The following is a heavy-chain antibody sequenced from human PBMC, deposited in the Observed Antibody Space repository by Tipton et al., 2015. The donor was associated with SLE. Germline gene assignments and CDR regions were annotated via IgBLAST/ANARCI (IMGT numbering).Heavy chain of an antibody. V-gene: IGHV4-59*07. CDR3: ARVRYYDFWSGYSPNAFDI. D-gene: IGHD3-3*01. CDR1: NGSISSYY. CDR2: IYYSGST. Sequence: TLSLTCTVSNGSISSYYWSWVRQSPGKGLEWIGYIYYSGSTNYNPSLKSRVTISVDTSKNQFSLKLSSVTAADTAVYYCARVRYYDFWSGYSPNAFDIWGQGTMVTVSS. J-gene: IGHJ3*02.